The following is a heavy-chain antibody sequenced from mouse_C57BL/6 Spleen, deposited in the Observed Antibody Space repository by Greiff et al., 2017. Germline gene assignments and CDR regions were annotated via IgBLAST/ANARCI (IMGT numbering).Heavy chain of an antibody. V-gene: IGHV1-52*01. CDR1: GYTFTSYW. Sequence: QVQLQQPGAELVRPGSSVKLSCKASGYTFTSYWMHWVKQRPIQGLEWIGNIDPSDSDTHYNQKFKDKATLTVDKSSSTAYMQLSSLTSEDSAVYDCARRNSNYESFDYWGQGTTLTVSS. J-gene: IGHJ2*01. D-gene: IGHD2-5*01. CDR2: IDPSDSDT. CDR3: ARRNSNYESFDY.